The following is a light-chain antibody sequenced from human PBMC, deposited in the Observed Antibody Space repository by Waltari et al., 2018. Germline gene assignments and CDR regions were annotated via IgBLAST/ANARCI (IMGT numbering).Light chain of an antibody. J-gene: IGLJ1*01. Sequence: SYVLTQPPSVSVAPGKTASITCGGNHIESKSVHWYQQKPATAPMLVISDDSDRPAGIHERLSGSNSGNTATLTISRVEAGEEADYYCQVWDANTDPGVFGTGTEVTVL. CDR2: DDS. CDR3: QVWDANTDPGV. V-gene: IGLV3-21*04. CDR1: HIESKS.